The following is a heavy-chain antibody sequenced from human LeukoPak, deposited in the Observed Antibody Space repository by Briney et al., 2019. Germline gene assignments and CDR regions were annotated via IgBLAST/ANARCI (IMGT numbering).Heavy chain of an antibody. CDR3: ARGGSYAMDV. CDR2: INGGNGNA. CDR1: GYTFTSYA. J-gene: IGHJ6*02. V-gene: IGHV1-3*03. Sequence: GASVKVSCKASGYTFTSYAIHWVRQAPGQRLEWMGWINGGNGNAKYSQEFQGRVTITRDTSANTAYMELSSLRSEDMALYYCARGGSYAMDVRGQGTTVTVAS. D-gene: IGHD2-2*01.